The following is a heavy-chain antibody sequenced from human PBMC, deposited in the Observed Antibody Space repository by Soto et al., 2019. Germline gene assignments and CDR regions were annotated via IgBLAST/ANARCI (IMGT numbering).Heavy chain of an antibody. D-gene: IGHD4-17*01. CDR2: ISSSGSTI. CDR1: GFTFSDYY. V-gene: IGHV3-11*01. J-gene: IGHJ6*02. CDR3: ARELSVNPYYYYYYGMDV. Sequence: GGSLRLSCAASGFTFSDYYMSWIRQAPGKGLEWVSYISSSGSTIYYADSVKGRFTISRDNAKNSLYLQMNSLRAEDTAVYYCARELSVNPYYYYYYGMDVWGQGTTVTVSS.